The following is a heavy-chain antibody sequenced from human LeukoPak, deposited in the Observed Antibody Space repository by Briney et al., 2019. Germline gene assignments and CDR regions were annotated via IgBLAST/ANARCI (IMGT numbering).Heavy chain of an antibody. CDR1: GGSFSGYY. V-gene: IGHV4-34*01. CDR2: INHSGST. Sequence: PSETLSLTCAVYGGSFSGYYWSWIRQPPGKGLEWIGEINHSGSTNYNASLKSRVTISVDTSKNQFSLKVISMTAADTAVYYCTKSDGYGLIRICGRGTMVTVSS. D-gene: IGHD3-10*01. CDR3: TKSDGYGLIRI. J-gene: IGHJ3*02.